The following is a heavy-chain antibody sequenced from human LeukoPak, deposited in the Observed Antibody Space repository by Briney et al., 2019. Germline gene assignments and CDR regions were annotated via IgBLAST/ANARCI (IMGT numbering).Heavy chain of an antibody. CDR3: AGCLYYYGSGSYAGGY. J-gene: IGHJ4*02. CDR1: GYTFTGYY. Sequence: ASVKVSCKASGYTFTGYYMHWVRQAPGQGLEWMGWINPNSGGTNYAQKFQGRVTMTRDTSISTAYMELSRLRSDDTAVYYCAGCLYYYGSGSYAGGYWGQGTLVTVSS. CDR2: INPNSGGT. D-gene: IGHD3-10*01. V-gene: IGHV1-2*02.